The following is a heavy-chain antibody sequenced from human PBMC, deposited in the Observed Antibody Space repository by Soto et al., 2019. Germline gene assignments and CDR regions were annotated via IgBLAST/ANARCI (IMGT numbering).Heavy chain of an antibody. J-gene: IGHJ4*02. Sequence: PGGSLRLSCAASGFTFSSYGMHWVRQAPGKGLEWVAVISYDGSNKYYADSVKGRFTISRDNSKNTLYLQMNSLRAEDTAVYYCAKDDRFTDGYNLPDYWGQGTLVTVSS. V-gene: IGHV3-30*18. CDR2: ISYDGSNK. CDR3: AKDDRFTDGYNLPDY. D-gene: IGHD5-12*01. CDR1: GFTFSSYG.